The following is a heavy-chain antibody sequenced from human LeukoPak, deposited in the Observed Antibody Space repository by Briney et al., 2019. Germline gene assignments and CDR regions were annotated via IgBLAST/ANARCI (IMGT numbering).Heavy chain of an antibody. Sequence: GGFLRLSCAASGFTFSSYAMSWVRQAPGKGLEWVSAISGSGGSTYYADSVKGRFTISRDNSKNTLYLQMNSLRAEDTAVYYCAKDLPVSSGWYNGAFDIWGQGTMVTVSS. D-gene: IGHD6-19*01. CDR1: GFTFSSYA. CDR2: ISGSGGST. CDR3: AKDLPVSSGWYNGAFDI. V-gene: IGHV3-23*01. J-gene: IGHJ3*02.